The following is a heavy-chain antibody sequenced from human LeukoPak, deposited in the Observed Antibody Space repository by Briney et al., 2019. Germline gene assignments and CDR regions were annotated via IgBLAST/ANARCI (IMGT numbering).Heavy chain of an antibody. CDR2: INPNSGGT. CDR3: ARDHAYDILTGYYNSYYYYGMDV. D-gene: IGHD3-9*01. CDR1: GYTFTGYY. V-gene: IGHV1-2*02. J-gene: IGHJ6*02. Sequence: GASVKVSCKASGYTFTGYYMHWVRQAPGQGLEWMGWINPNSGGTNYAQKFQGRVTMTRDTSISTAYMELSKLRSDDTAVYYCARDHAYDILTGYYNSYYYYGMDVWGQGTTVTVSS.